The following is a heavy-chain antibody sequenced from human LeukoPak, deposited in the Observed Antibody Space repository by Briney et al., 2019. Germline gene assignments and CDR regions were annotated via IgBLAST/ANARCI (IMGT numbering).Heavy chain of an antibody. CDR1: SDSISSYY. CDR3: ARGTGYSYGSFGY. Sequence: KSSETLSLTCTVSSDSISSYYWSWIRQPPGKGLEWIGEVNHSGSINYNPSLKSRVTISVDTSKNQFSLKLSSVTAADTAVYYCARGTGYSYGSFGYWGQGTLVTVSS. D-gene: IGHD5-18*01. CDR2: VNHSGSI. J-gene: IGHJ4*02. V-gene: IGHV4-34*01.